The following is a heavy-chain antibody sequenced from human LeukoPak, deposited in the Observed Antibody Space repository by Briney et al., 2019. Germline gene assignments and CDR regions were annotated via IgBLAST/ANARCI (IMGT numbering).Heavy chain of an antibody. J-gene: IGHJ4*02. CDR1: GFTFSTFA. Sequence: PGGSLRLSCSVSGFTFSTFAMHWVRQAPGNGLEYVSSISSNGESTHYADSVKGRITISRDNSRSTLYLQMSSLRAEDTAVYYCVITPRIQLWPADYFDYWGQGTLVTVSS. CDR2: ISSNGEST. V-gene: IGHV3-64D*06. CDR3: VITPRIQLWPADYFDY. D-gene: IGHD5-18*01.